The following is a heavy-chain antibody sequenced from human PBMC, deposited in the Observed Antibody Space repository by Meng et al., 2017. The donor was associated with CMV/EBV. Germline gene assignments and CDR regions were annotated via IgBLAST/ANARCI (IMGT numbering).Heavy chain of an antibody. CDR1: YTFTSYY. Sequence: YTFTSYYMPWVRQAPGQGLEWMGIINPSGGSTSYAQKFQGRVTMTRDTSTSTVYMELSSLRSEDTAVYYCARARGLAGNYYYGMDVWGQGTTVTVS. V-gene: IGHV1-46*01. CDR2: INPSGGST. J-gene: IGHJ6*02. CDR3: ARARGLAGNYYYGMDV.